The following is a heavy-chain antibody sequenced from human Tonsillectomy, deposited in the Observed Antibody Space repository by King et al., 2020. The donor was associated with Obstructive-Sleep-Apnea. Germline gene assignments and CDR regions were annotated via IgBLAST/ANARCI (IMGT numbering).Heavy chain of an antibody. Sequence: VQLVESGGGVVQPGRSLRLSCAASGFIFGRNVMHWVRQAPGKGLEWGALVSYDERNKDYADPVKGRFYISRDNSKNVLFLQMNSLRIEDTAVHYCAREAQGYFGLDVWGQGTTVTVSS. CDR3: AREAQGYFGLDV. CDR2: VSYDERNK. CDR1: GFIFGRNV. V-gene: IGHV3-30*03. J-gene: IGHJ6*02.